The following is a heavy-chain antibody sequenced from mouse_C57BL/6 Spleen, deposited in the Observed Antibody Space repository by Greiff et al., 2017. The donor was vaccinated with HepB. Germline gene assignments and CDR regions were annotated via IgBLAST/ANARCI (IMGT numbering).Heavy chain of an antibody. Sequence: DVKLVESEGGLVQPGSSMKLSCTASGFTFSDYYMAWVRQVPEKGLEWVANINYDGSSTYYLDSLKSRFIISRDNAKNILYLQMSSLKSEDTATYYCARDRIQGYFDYWGQGTTLTVSS. J-gene: IGHJ2*01. V-gene: IGHV5-16*01. CDR3: ARDRIQGYFDY. CDR1: GFTFSDYY. CDR2: INYDGSST.